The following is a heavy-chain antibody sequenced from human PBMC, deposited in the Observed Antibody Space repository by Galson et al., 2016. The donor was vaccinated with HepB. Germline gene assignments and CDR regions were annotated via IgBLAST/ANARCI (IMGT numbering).Heavy chain of an antibody. V-gene: IGHV3-23*01. J-gene: IGHJ4*02. CDR3: AKSISMIVVVNFDY. CDR1: GFTFDIYG. CDR2: ISGSGGNT. Sequence: SLRLSCAASGFTFDIYGMSWVRQAPGKGLEWVSAISGSGGNTYYADSVKGRFTISRDNSKNTLYLQMNSLRAEDTAVYYSAKSISMIVVVNFDYWGQGTLVPVSS. D-gene: IGHD3-22*01.